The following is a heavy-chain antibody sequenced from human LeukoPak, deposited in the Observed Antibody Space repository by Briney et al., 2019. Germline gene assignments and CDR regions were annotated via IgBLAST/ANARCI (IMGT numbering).Heavy chain of an antibody. D-gene: IGHD2-2*01. CDR2: ISSSSYI. J-gene: IGHJ4*02. CDR1: GFTFSSYS. CDR3: ASTYCSSTSCYYY. Sequence: GGSLRLSCAASGFTFSSYSMTWVRQAPGKGLEWVSSISSSSYIYYADSVKGRFTISRDNAKNSLYLQMNSLRAEDTAVYYCASTYCSSTSCYYYWGQGTLVTVSS. V-gene: IGHV3-21*01.